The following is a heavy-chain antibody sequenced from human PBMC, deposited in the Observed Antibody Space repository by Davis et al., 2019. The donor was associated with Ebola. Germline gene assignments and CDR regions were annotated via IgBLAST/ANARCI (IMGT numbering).Heavy chain of an antibody. CDR2: ISGSGTIT. CDR3: ANRLAIATGDSY. Sequence: GESLKISCAASGFTFNNYAMTWVRQAPGKGLQWVSAISGSGTITYYADSVKGRFTISRDNSKNTVYLQLNSLRAEDTARYYCANRLAIATGDSYWGQGTLVTVSS. J-gene: IGHJ4*02. CDR1: GFTFNNYA. D-gene: IGHD2-21*01. V-gene: IGHV3-23*01.